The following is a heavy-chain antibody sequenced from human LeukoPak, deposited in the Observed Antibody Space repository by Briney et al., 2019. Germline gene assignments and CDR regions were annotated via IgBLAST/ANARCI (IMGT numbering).Heavy chain of an antibody. CDR1: GFTFSSYS. Sequence: PGGSLRLSCAASGFTFSSYSMNWVRQAPGKGLEWVAFIRYDGSNKYYADSVKGRFISSRDNAKNTLYLQMNSLRVEDTAVYYCARRYCSSTSCPEDYWGQGTLVTVSS. CDR2: IRYDGSNK. J-gene: IGHJ4*02. CDR3: ARRYCSSTSCPEDY. V-gene: IGHV3-30*02. D-gene: IGHD2-2*01.